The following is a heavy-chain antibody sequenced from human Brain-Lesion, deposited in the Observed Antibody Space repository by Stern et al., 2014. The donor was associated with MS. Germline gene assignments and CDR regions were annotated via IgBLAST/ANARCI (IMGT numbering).Heavy chain of an antibody. CDR3: AREGGDDDDYYGLDV. CDR1: GLTVANEY. CDR2: IYASGTT. V-gene: IGHV3-53*04. D-gene: IGHD5-12*01. Sequence: EMQLVESGGGLVQPWGSLRLSCAASGLTVANEYMSWVRQAPGKGPEWVSLIYASGTTAYADSVKGRFIISRHNSENTLSLQMNSLRPEDTAVYYCAREGGDDDDYYGLDVWGPGTTVTVSS. J-gene: IGHJ6*02.